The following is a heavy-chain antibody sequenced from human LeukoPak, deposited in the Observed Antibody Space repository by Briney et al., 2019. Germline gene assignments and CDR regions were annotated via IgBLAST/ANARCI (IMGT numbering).Heavy chain of an antibody. Sequence: PGGSLRLSCAGSGFTFSSYAMSWVRQAPGKGLEWVSVIYSGGNTHYADSVKGRFTISRDNSKNTLYLQMNSLRAEDTAVYYCARDSSGWNAFDIWGQGTMVTVSS. J-gene: IGHJ3*02. CDR2: IYSGGNT. CDR3: ARDSSGWNAFDI. V-gene: IGHV3-66*02. D-gene: IGHD6-19*01. CDR1: GFTFSSYA.